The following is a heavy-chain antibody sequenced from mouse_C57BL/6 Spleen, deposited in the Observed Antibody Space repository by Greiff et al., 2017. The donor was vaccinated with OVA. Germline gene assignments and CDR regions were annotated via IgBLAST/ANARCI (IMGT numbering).Heavy chain of an antibody. CDR2: INPYNGGT. Sequence: VQLKESGPVLVKPGASVKMSCKASGYTFTDYYMNWVKQSHGKSLEWIGVINPYNGGTSYNQKFKGKATLTVDKSSSTAYMELNSLTSEDSAVYYCARTPGYAMDYWGQGTSVTVSS. J-gene: IGHJ4*01. V-gene: IGHV1-19*01. CDR1: GYTFTDYY. CDR3: ARTPGYAMDY.